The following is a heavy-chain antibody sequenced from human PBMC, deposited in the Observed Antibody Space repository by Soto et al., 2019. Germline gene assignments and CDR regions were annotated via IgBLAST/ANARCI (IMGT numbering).Heavy chain of an antibody. D-gene: IGHD6-13*01. J-gene: IGHJ5*02. V-gene: IGHV4-61*01. CDR2: VYDSGST. CDR1: GDSVSSGSFY. Sequence: SETLSLTCTVSGDSVSSGSFYWSWIRQPPGKGLEWIGYVYDSGSTSYNPSLKSRVTISVDTSKDQFSLKLSSVTAADTAVYYCARQFAAIAAAGTLKWFDPWGQGTLVTVSS. CDR3: ARQFAAIAAAGTLKWFDP.